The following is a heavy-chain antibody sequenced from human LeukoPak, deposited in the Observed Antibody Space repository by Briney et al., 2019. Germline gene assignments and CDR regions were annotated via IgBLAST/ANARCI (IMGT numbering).Heavy chain of an antibody. CDR1: GFTVSSNY. Sequence: GGSLRLSCAASGFTVSSNYMNWVRQAPGKGLEWVSVIYSGGSTYYADSVKGRFTISRDNSKNTLYLQMNSLRAEDTAVYYCARGAYSSGWYLDYRGQGTLVTVSS. J-gene: IGHJ4*02. CDR3: ARGAYSSGWYLDY. D-gene: IGHD6-19*01. V-gene: IGHV3-66*01. CDR2: IYSGGST.